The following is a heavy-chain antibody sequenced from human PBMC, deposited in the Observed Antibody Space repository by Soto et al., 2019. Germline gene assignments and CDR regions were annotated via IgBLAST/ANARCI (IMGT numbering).Heavy chain of an antibody. V-gene: IGHV4-61*05. CDR3: ARVPDR. CDR2: IYHSGST. Sequence: SETLSLTCTVSGVSISSMTFYWGWIRQPPGKGLEWIGYIYHSGSTYYNPSLKSRVTISVDRSKNQFSLKLSSVTAADTAVYYCARVPDRWGQGTLVTVSS. CDR1: GVSISSMTFY. D-gene: IGHD2-2*01. J-gene: IGHJ5*02.